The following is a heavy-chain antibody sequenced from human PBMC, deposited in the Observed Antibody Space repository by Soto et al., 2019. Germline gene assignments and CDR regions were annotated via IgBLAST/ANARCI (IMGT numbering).Heavy chain of an antibody. V-gene: IGHV2-5*02. J-gene: IGHJ4*02. CDR3: AHRPSYCSGGTCYSGFDY. CDR2: IYWDDDK. Sequence: QITLKESGPTLVKPTQTLTLTCTFSGFSLSTSGVGVGWIRQPPGKALEWLALIYWDDDKRYCPSLTSRLTITTDTSKTQGVLTMTNMDPVDTATHYAAHRPSYCSGGTCYSGFDYWGQGTLVTVSS. CDR1: GFSLSTSGVG. D-gene: IGHD2-15*01.